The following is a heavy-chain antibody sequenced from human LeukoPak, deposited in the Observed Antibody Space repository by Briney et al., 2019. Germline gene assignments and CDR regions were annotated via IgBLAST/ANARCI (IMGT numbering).Heavy chain of an antibody. V-gene: IGHV4-34*01. D-gene: IGHD4-17*01. CDR1: GGSFSGYG. Sequence: SSETLSLTCAVYGGSFSGYGWSWVRQAPGKGLEWVGDIDQSGSTNYNLSFKSRVTISTDTSKIQLSLKVRSVTAADTAIYYCARRGDGDYSTRYFDLWGRGTLVTVSS. J-gene: IGHJ2*01. CDR2: IDQSGST. CDR3: ARRGDGDYSTRYFDL.